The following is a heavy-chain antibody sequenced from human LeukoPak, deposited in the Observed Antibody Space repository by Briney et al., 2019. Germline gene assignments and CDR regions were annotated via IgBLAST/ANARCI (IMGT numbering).Heavy chain of an antibody. J-gene: IGHJ4*02. CDR1: GFTFSNYG. CDR3: AKDGLWFGDLTYFDY. CDR2: ISSDGSNK. D-gene: IGHD3-10*01. Sequence: PGRSLRLSCAASGFTFSNYGMHWVRQAPGKGLERVAVISSDGSNKYYAASVKGRFTISRDNSKNTLFLQMNSLRAEDTAVYYCAKDGLWFGDLTYFDYWGQGTLVTVSS. V-gene: IGHV3-30*18.